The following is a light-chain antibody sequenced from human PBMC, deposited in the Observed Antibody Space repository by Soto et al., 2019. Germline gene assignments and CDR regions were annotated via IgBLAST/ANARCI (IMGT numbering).Light chain of an antibody. CDR2: VND. V-gene: IGLV1-44*01. CDR1: SSNMETNP. CDR3: VAWDDNLGAHV. J-gene: IGLJ1*01. Sequence: QSWLSQPPSTSGTPRERVTLSYFGGSSNMETNPLGWYQDLPGAALKVLIYVNDKRPSGVPDRFSGSNPGTSASLTISGLQSEDEADYYCVAWDDNLGAHVFGTGTKVTAL.